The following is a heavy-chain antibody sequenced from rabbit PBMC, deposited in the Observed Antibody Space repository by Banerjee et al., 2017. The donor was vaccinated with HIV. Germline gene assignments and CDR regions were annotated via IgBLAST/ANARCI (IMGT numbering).Heavy chain of an antibody. Sequence: QEQLEESGGDLVKPEGSLTLTCTASGFDFSRDAMCWVRQAPGKGLEWIACINSSSGNTVYASWAKGRFTISKTSSTTVTLQMTSLTAADTATYFCARDLAGVIGWNFGLWGPGTLVTVS. V-gene: IGHV1S45*01. CDR3: ARDLAGVIGWNFGL. D-gene: IGHD4-1*01. CDR1: GFDFSRDA. J-gene: IGHJ4*01. CDR2: INSSSGNT.